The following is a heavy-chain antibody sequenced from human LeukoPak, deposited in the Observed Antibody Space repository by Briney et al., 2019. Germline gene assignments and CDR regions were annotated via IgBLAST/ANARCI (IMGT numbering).Heavy chain of an antibody. Sequence: GGSLRLSCAASGFTFDDYAMHWVRQAPGKGLEWVSGISWNSGSIGYADSVKGRFTISRDNAKNSLYLQMNSLRAEDTALYYCAKGYSSSWYERPFDYWGQGTLVTVSS. CDR1: GFTFDDYA. J-gene: IGHJ4*02. D-gene: IGHD6-13*01. CDR2: ISWNSGSI. V-gene: IGHV3-9*01. CDR3: AKGYSSSWYERPFDY.